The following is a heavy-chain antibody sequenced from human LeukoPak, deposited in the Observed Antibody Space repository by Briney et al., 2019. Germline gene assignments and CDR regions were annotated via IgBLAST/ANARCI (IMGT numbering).Heavy chain of an antibody. CDR3: ARRDTAMVLDY. Sequence: ASVKVSCKASGYTFTSYYMHWVRQAPGQGLEWMGIINPSGGSTSYAQKFQGRVTMTRDTYTSTVYMELSSLRSEDTAVYYCARRDTAMVLDYWGQGTLVTVSS. D-gene: IGHD5-18*01. CDR1: GYTFTSYY. J-gene: IGHJ4*02. V-gene: IGHV1-46*01. CDR2: INPSGGST.